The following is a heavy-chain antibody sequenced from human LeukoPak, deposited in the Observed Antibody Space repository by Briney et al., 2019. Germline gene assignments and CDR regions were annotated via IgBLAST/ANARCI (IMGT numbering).Heavy chain of an antibody. V-gene: IGHV4-4*07. Sequence: SETLSLTCTVSGGSISDYYWSWIRQTAGKRLEWIGRIYASGTSKYNPSLKSRVTISADTSKNLLSLKLSSVTAADTAVYYCASHTYCSSTNCDHLGYWGQGTLVTVSS. CDR1: GGSISDYY. D-gene: IGHD2-2*01. J-gene: IGHJ4*02. CDR3: ASHTYCSSTNCDHLGY. CDR2: IYASGTS.